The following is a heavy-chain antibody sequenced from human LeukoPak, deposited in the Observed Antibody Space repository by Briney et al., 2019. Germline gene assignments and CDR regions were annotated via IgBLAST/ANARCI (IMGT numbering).Heavy chain of an antibody. V-gene: IGHV3-23*01. Sequence: GGSLRLSCATSGFLFRNYNMNWVRQAPGKGLEWVSSISGSGDSTYYADSVKGRFTISRDNSKNTLYLQMNSLRAEDTAVYYCASAGYCSGGSCPYYFDYWGQGTLVTVSS. CDR1: GFLFRNYN. CDR3: ASAGYCSGGSCPYYFDY. D-gene: IGHD2-15*01. CDR2: ISGSGDST. J-gene: IGHJ4*02.